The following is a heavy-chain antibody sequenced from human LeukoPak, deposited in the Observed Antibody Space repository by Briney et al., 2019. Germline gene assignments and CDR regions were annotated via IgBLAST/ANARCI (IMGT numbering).Heavy chain of an antibody. D-gene: IGHD5-12*01. CDR1: GGSISSSSYY. CDR3: ARQVWDSGYDLDY. CDR2: IYYSGST. Sequence: PSETLSLTXTVSGGSISSSSYYWGWIRQPPGKGLEWIGSIYYSGSTYYNPSLKSRVTISVDTSKNQFSLKLSSVTAADTAVYYCARQVWDSGYDLDYWGQGTLVTVSS. V-gene: IGHV4-39*01. J-gene: IGHJ4*02.